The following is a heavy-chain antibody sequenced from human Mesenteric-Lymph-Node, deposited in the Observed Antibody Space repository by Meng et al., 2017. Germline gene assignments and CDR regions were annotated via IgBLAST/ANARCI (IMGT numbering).Heavy chain of an antibody. CDR3: ARDFRFLEWTFSGMDV. D-gene: IGHD3-3*01. J-gene: IGHJ6*02. CDR1: GFAFSSYV. CDR2: IWYDGSNK. Sequence: GESLKISCAASGFAFSSYVMHWVRQAPGKGLEWVAVIWYDGSNKYYADSVKGRFTISRDNSKNTLYLQMNSLRAEDTAVYYCARDFRFLEWTFSGMDVWGQGTTVTVSS. V-gene: IGHV3-33*01.